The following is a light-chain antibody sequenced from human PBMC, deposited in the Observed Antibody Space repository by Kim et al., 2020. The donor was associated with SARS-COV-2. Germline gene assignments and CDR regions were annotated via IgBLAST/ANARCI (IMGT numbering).Light chain of an antibody. J-gene: IGLJ2*01. CDR2: KDS. V-gene: IGLV3-27*01. CDR1: VLAKKY. Sequence: SEAQGPTARITCSGDVLAKKYARWFQQRPGQAPVLVIYKDSERPSGIPERFSGSSSGTTVTLTISGAQVEDEADYYCYSAADNNVVFGGGTQLTVL. CDR3: YSAADNNVV.